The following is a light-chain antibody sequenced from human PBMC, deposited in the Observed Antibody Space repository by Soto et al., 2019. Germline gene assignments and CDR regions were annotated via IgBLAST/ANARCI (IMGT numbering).Light chain of an antibody. J-gene: IGKJ4*01. V-gene: IGKV3-11*01. CDR3: QQRSNWPPGIT. CDR1: QSVNTY. Sequence: EIVLTQSPATLSLSPGERATLSCRASQSVNTYLAWYQQKPGQAPRLLIYDASNRATGIPARFSGSGSGTDFTLTISSLEPEDFAVYYCQQRSNWPPGITFGGGSQVEIK. CDR2: DAS.